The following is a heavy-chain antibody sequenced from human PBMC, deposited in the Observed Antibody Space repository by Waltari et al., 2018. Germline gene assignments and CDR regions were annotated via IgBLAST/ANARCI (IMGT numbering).Heavy chain of an antibody. Sequence: QLRLQQWGAGLLKPSETLSLTCAVSGGSFHCYYWSWLRQTPGKGLEWIGEVDHSGSANYSPSLKSRVTVSLDTSNKQVSLTLTSVTAADTGIYYCARDARDWEAVDNTYLDSWGQGTLVAVSS. D-gene: IGHD2-21*02. V-gene: IGHV4-34*01. CDR1: GGSFHCYY. CDR3: ARDARDWEAVDNTYLDS. CDR2: VDHSGSA. J-gene: IGHJ4*02.